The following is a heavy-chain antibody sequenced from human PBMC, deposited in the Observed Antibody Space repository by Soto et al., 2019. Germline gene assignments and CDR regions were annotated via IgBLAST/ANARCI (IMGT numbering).Heavy chain of an antibody. Sequence: EVQLLESGGGLIQPGGSLRLSCVASGFSFSTYGMSWVRQVPGKGLEWVSGISGSGGMTYYTDTVKGRFTISRDNAKNMLYLQMNSLRVEDTAFYHCAKEKGLSRSYNVWGQGILVTVSS. D-gene: IGHD3-10*01. J-gene: IGHJ4*02. CDR3: AKEKGLSRSYNV. CDR1: GFSFSTYG. CDR2: ISGSGGMT. V-gene: IGHV3-23*01.